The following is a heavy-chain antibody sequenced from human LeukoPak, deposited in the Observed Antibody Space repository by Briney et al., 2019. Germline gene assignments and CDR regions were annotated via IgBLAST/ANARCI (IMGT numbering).Heavy chain of an antibody. CDR2: IYYSEST. V-gene: IGHV4-59*01. D-gene: IGHD4-17*01. CDR3: ARAVDSVTTNP. J-gene: IGHJ5*02. CDR1: GGSISSYY. Sequence: SETLSLTCTVSGGSISSYYWSWIRQPPGKGLEWIGYIYYSESTNYNPSLKSRVTISVDTSKNQFSLKLSSVTAADTAVYYCARAVDSVTTNPWGQGTLVTVSS.